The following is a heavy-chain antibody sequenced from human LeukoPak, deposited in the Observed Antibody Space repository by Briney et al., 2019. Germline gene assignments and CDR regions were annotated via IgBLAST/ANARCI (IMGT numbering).Heavy chain of an antibody. CDR3: AISTLR. CDR2: ISGSGGST. V-gene: IGHV3-23*01. CDR1: GFTFSSYA. Sequence: GGSLTLSCAASGFTFSSYAMSWVRQAPGKGREWVSDISGSGGSTYYADSVKGRFTISRDNSKNTLYLQMNSQRAEDTAVYYWAISTLRWGQGTLVTVSS. D-gene: IGHD4-17*01. J-gene: IGHJ4*02.